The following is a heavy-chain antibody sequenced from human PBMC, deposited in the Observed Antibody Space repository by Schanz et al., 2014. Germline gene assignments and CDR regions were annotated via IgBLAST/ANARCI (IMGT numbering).Heavy chain of an antibody. J-gene: IGHJ6*02. CDR1: GATFNSYA. V-gene: IGHV1-2*02. Sequence: QVQLVQSGAEVKKPGASVKVSCKSSGATFNSYAFGWVRQAPGQGLEWMGWINPDSGGTNYAQKFQGRVTMTRDMSINTAYMELSRLRSDDSAVYYCASDFWSGYSHYYYGLDVWGQGTTVTVSS. CDR2: INPDSGGT. D-gene: IGHD3-3*01. CDR3: ASDFWSGYSHYYYGLDV.